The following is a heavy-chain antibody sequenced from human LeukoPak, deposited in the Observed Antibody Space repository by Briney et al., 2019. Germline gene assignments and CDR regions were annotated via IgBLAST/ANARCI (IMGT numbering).Heavy chain of an antibody. CDR2: ISSSGSA. J-gene: IGHJ5*02. CDR1: GGSIGSSPYF. D-gene: IGHD3-9*01. Sequence: PSETLSLTCTVSGGSIGSSPYFWGWIRQPPGKGLEWIGSISSSGSAYYNPSLKSRVTISVDTSKNQFSLKLNSVTAADTAVYYCARRSPHYDILTGPWGQGTLVTVSS. V-gene: IGHV4-39*01. CDR3: ARRSPHYDILTGP.